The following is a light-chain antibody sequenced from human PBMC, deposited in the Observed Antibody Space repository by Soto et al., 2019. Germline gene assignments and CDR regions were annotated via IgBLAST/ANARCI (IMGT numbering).Light chain of an antibody. CDR1: SSNIGNNY. CDR3: GTWDSSLSAAV. J-gene: IGLJ7*01. CDR2: DNN. Sequence: QSVLTQSPSVSAAPGQTVTISCSGSSSNIGNNYVSWYQQLPGTAPKLLIYDNNMRPSGIPDRFSGSKSGTSATLGITGLQTGDEADYYCGTWDSSLSAAVFGGGTQLTVL. V-gene: IGLV1-51*01.